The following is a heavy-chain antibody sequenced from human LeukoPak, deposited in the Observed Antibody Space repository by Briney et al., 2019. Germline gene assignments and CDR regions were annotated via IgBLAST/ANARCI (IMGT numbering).Heavy chain of an antibody. CDR3: GGGEGGEFDH. V-gene: IGHV4-38-2*02. CDR1: GYSITRGYN. CDR2: ISHAGDT. D-gene: IGHD3-10*01. Sequence: SETLSLTCTVSGYSITRGYNWGWVRQSPGKGLEWIASISHAGDTYYNPSLKSRVTISVDTSKNHFSLNLASVTAPDTAVYFGGGGEGGEFDHWGQGTLVTVSS. J-gene: IGHJ4*02.